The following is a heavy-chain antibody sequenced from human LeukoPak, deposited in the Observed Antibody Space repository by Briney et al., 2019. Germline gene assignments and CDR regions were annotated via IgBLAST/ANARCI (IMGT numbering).Heavy chain of an antibody. CDR3: AKARDMGATGIDFDY. D-gene: IGHD1-26*01. Sequence: GASVKVSCKASGYTFTGYYMHWVRQAPGQGLEWMGWINPNSGGTNYAQKFQGRVTMTRDTSISTAYMELSRLRSDDTAVYYCAKARDMGATGIDFDYWGQGTLVTVSS. V-gene: IGHV1-2*02. CDR1: GYTFTGYY. J-gene: IGHJ4*02. CDR2: INPNSGGT.